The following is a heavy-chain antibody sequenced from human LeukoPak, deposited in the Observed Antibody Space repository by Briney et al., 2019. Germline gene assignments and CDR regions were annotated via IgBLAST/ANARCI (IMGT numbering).Heavy chain of an antibody. Sequence: SETLSLTCAVYGGSFSGYYWSWIRQPPGKGLEWIGEINHSGSTNYNPSLKSRVTISVDTSKNQFSLKLSSVTAADTAVYYCARERRFYDYVWGSYRRHPFDSWGQGTLVTVSS. J-gene: IGHJ4*02. CDR3: ARERRFYDYVWGSYRRHPFDS. V-gene: IGHV4-34*01. CDR2: INHSGST. CDR1: GGSFSGYY. D-gene: IGHD3-16*02.